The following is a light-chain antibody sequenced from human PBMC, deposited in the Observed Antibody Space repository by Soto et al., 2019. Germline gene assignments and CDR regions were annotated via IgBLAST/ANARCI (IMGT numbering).Light chain of an antibody. V-gene: IGKV1-5*01. J-gene: IGKJ3*01. CDR2: DAC. CDR1: QSVSSW. Sequence: IQMNQSPSTLAAPVGDGVTITCRASQSVSSWLAWYQQKPVKAPKLLIYDACSLKSGVSSRFSGSGSRTEFTLTITCLQPDDFAIYYCQLYSTHSFSFGPVTKVDIK. CDR3: QLYSTHSFS.